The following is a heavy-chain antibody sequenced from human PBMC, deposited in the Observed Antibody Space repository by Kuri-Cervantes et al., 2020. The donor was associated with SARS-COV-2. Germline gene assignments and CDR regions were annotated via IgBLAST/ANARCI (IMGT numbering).Heavy chain of an antibody. CDR3: ARVGCSSTSCYSYYYYGMDV. CDR1: GGSISSGDYY. Sequence: SETLSLTCTVSGGSISSGDYYWSWIRQPPGKGLEWIGEIYHSGSTNYNPSLKSRVTISVDKSKNQFSLKLSSVTAADTAVYYCARVGCSSTSCYSYYYYGMDVWGQGTTVTVSS. D-gene: IGHD2-2*01. J-gene: IGHJ6*02. CDR2: IYHSGST. V-gene: IGHV4-39*07.